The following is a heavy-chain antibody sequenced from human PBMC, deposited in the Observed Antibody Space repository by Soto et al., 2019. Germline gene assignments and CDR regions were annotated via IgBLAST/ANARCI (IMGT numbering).Heavy chain of an antibody. V-gene: IGHV1-69*12. Sequence: QVQLAQSGAEVKKPGASVKVSCKASRGTFSSYAISWVRQAPGQGLEWMGGIIPIFGTAKYAQKFQGRVTITAGESTSTADMELSSQRSEDTAVYYCARDSSSTPHYDYGMDVWGQGTTVTVSS. CDR1: RGTFSSYA. CDR3: ARDSSSTPHYDYGMDV. CDR2: IIPIFGTA. D-gene: IGHD6-6*01. J-gene: IGHJ6*02.